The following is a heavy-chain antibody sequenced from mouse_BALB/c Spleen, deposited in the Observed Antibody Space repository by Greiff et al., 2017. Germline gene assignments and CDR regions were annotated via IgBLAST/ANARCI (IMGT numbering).Heavy chain of an antibody. CDR1: GFTFSSYA. J-gene: IGHJ4*01. Sequence: EVKLVESGGGLVKPGGSLKLSCAASGFTFSSYAMSWVRQTPEKRLEWVATISSGGSYTYYPDSVKGRFTISRDNAKNTLYLQMSSLRSEDTAMYYCARHRTTPYAMDYWGQGTSVTVSS. D-gene: IGHD2-14*01. CDR2: ISSGGSYT. V-gene: IGHV5-9-3*01. CDR3: ARHRTTPYAMDY.